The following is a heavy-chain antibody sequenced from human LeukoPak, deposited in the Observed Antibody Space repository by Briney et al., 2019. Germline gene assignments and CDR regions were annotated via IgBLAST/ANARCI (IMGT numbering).Heavy chain of an antibody. CDR2: IIPIFGTA. Sequence: SVKVSCKASGGTFSSYAISWVRQAPGQGLEWMGGIIPIFGTANYAQKFQGRVTITADESTSTAYMELSSLRSEDTAVYYCAKGDRYYYDSSGYYRPAYYYYYYYMDVWGKGTTVTISS. D-gene: IGHD3-22*01. CDR1: GGTFSSYA. V-gene: IGHV1-69*13. J-gene: IGHJ6*03. CDR3: AKGDRYYYDSSGYYRPAYYYYYYYMDV.